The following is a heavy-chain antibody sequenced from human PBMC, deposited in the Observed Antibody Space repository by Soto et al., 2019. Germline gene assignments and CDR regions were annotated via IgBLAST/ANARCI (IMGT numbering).Heavy chain of an antibody. D-gene: IGHD2-21*01. J-gene: IGHJ4*02. CDR2: IYNGGTS. Sequence: QVQLQESGPGLVKPSQTLSLTCTVSGGSISSGGFFWGWLRQHPGKGLEWIAYIYNGGTSYYKPSPRSRVSISRDTSKNQFTLSLSAVTAADTPRYYCARAARDGGASSGPFDYGGQGRLVTVSS. V-gene: IGHV4-31*03. CDR1: GGSISSGGFF. CDR3: ARAARDGGASSGPFDY.